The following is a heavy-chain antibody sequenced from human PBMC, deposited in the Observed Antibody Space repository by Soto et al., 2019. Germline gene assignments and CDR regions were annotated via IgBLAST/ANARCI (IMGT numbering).Heavy chain of an antibody. D-gene: IGHD1-26*01. CDR1: GFTFSNAW. CDR2: IKSKSDGGTT. V-gene: IGHV3-15*01. CDR3: ATDPFSGSYYGFYI. Sequence: GGTLRRSCAASGFTFSNAWMNWVRQAPGKGLEWVGRIKSKSDGGTTDYAAPVQGRFIVSRDDSKNTLYLQMQSLRTEDTAVYYCATDPFSGSYYGFYIWGQGTMVTVSS. J-gene: IGHJ3*02.